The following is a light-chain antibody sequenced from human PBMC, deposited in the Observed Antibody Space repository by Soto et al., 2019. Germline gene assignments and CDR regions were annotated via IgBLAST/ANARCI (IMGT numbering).Light chain of an antibody. J-gene: IGKJ4*01. CDR2: GAS. CDR3: QQYDNSPLT. Sequence: EIVMTQSPATLSVSPGERATLSCRASQSITRNLAWYQQSPGQAPRLLIYGASNRATGIPDRFSGSGSGTDFTLTIRRLEPEDFAVYYCQQYDNSPLTFGGGTKVDIK. CDR1: QSITRN. V-gene: IGKV3D-15*02.